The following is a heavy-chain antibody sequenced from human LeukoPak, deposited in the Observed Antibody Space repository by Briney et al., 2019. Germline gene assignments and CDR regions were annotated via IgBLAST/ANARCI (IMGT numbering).Heavy chain of an antibody. J-gene: IGHJ4*02. V-gene: IGHV3-74*01. CDR2: INSDGINT. CDR1: GFTFSNYW. Sequence: GGSLRLSCAASGFTFSNYWMHWVRQAPGKGLVWVSRINSDGINTSYADSVKGRFTISRDNAKNTLNLQMNSLRAEDTAVYYCARGGASIAVAGTDYWGQGTLVTVSS. D-gene: IGHD6-19*01. CDR3: ARGGASIAVAGTDY.